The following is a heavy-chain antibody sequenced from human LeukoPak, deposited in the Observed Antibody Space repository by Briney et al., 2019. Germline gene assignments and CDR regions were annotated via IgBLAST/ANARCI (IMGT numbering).Heavy chain of an antibody. CDR1: GDSVSSNSAA. CDR3: ARDEGSSSWLYFDF. V-gene: IGHV6-1*01. D-gene: IGHD6-13*01. CDR2: TFYRSQWFK. J-gene: IGHJ4*02. Sequence: SQTLSLTFAISGDSVSSNSAAWNWIRQSPSRGLEWLGRTFYRSQWFKDYAVSVKSRITINADTSKNQFSLQLNSMSPGDTAMYYCARDEGSSSWLYFDFWGQGTLVTVSS.